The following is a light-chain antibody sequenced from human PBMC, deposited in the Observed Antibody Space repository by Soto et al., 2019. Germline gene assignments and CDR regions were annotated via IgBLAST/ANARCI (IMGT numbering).Light chain of an antibody. V-gene: IGKV3-11*01. CDR3: QQRSNWPPIT. Sequence: EIVLTRSPATLSLSPWEIATLSCRASQSVSSYLAWYQQKPGQAPRLLIYDASNRATGIPARFSGSGSGTDFTLTISSLEPEDFAVYYCQQRSNWPPITFGQGTRLEI. J-gene: IGKJ5*01. CDR1: QSVSSY. CDR2: DAS.